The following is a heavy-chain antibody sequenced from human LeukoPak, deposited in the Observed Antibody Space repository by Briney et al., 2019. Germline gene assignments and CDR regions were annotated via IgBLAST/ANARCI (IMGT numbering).Heavy chain of an antibody. D-gene: IGHD3-10*01. CDR1: GFIVSSNY. Sequence: GESLKISCAASGFIVSSNYMSWVRQAPGKGLEWVSIMYSAGSTYYADSVRGRFTISRDSSKNTVSLQMNSLRVEDTAVYYCASGGTGARKYYSDPFHYWGQGTLVTVSS. V-gene: IGHV3-53*01. J-gene: IGHJ4*02. CDR2: MYSAGST. CDR3: ASGGTGARKYYSDPFHY.